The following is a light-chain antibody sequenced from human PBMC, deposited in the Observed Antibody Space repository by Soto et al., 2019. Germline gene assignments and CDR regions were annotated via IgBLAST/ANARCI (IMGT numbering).Light chain of an antibody. Sequence: EIVLTQSPGTLSLSPGERAPLSCRASQFVDTNLAWYQERPGQAPRLLIYGTSTRAIGVPARFSGSGSGTEFTLTISSLQSEDFGVYYCQQYNDRPRTFGQGTKVDIK. CDR1: QFVDTN. CDR3: QQYNDRPRT. CDR2: GTS. V-gene: IGKV3-15*01. J-gene: IGKJ1*01.